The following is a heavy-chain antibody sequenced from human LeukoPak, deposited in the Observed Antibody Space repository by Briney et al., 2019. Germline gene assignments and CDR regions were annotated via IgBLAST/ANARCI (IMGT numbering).Heavy chain of an antibody. D-gene: IGHD3-22*01. J-gene: IGHJ6*02. Sequence: PSETLSLTCAVYGGSFNGYYWSWIRQPPGKGLEWIGEINHSGSTNYNPSLKSRVTISVDTSKNQFSLKLSSVTAADTAVYYCARVKTHYDSSGYYTGYYGMDVWGQGTTVTVSS. CDR1: GGSFNGYY. CDR2: INHSGST. CDR3: ARVKTHYDSSGYYTGYYGMDV. V-gene: IGHV4-34*01.